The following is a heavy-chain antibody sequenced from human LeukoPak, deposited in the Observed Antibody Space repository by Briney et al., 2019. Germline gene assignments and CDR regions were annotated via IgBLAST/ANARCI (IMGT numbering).Heavy chain of an antibody. J-gene: IGHJ6*02. CDR1: GGSISSYY. Sequence: SETLSLTCTVSGGSISSYYWSWIRQPPGQGLEWIGYIYYSRSTNYNPSLKSRVTISVDTSNNQFSLKLSSVPSADTAAFYCARAIVGITMVRVHYGMDVWGQGTTVTASS. D-gene: IGHD3-10*01. V-gene: IGHV4-59*08. CDR3: ARAIVGITMVRVHYGMDV. CDR2: IYYSRST.